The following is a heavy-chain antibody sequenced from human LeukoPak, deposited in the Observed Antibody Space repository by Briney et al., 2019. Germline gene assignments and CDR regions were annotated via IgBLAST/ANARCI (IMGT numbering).Heavy chain of an antibody. CDR2: ISYDGSNK. J-gene: IGHJ4*02. CDR3: ARGRATTLDY. V-gene: IGHV3-30-3*01. Sequence: GGSLRLSCAASGFTFSSYAMHWVRQAPGKGLEWVAVISYDGSNKYYADSVKGRFTISRDNSKNTLYLQMNSLRAEDTAVYYCARGRATTLDYRGQGTLVTVSS. CDR1: GFTFSSYA. D-gene: IGHD5-12*01.